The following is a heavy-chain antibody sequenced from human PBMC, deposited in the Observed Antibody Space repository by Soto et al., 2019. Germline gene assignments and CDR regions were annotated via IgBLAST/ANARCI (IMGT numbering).Heavy chain of an antibody. CDR2: ISNGGTT. Sequence: EVQLVESGGDLVQPGGSLRLSCVASGFTFINYAMHWVRQAPGKGLEYVSAISNGGTTYYSISVKGRFTVYRDNSKSTLYLQMGSLRPEDTAVYYCARGGPYQLLSDLASWGQGTLVTVSS. D-gene: IGHD2-2*01. CDR1: GFTFINYA. J-gene: IGHJ4*02. CDR3: ARGGPYQLLSDLAS. V-gene: IGHV3-64*01.